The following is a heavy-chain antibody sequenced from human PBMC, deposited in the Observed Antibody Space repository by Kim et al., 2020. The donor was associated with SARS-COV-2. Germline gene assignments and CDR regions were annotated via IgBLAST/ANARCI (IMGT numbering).Heavy chain of an antibody. Sequence: RYSPSFHGQVTISADKSISTAYLQWSSLKASDTAMYYCARHLYGDYVVDYWGQGTLVTVSS. V-gene: IGHV5-51*01. CDR3: ARHLYGDYVVDY. D-gene: IGHD4-17*01. J-gene: IGHJ4*02.